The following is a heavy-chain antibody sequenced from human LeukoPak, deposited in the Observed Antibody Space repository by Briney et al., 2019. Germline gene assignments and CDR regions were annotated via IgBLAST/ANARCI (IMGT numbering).Heavy chain of an antibody. V-gene: IGHV3-7*03. CDR1: GFTFSSYW. CDR2: IKQDGSEK. D-gene: IGHD5-24*01. J-gene: IGHJ3*02. CDR3: AKGVLRSSWDGGNAFDI. Sequence: GGSLRLSCAASGFTFSSYWMSWVRQAPGKGLEWVANIKQDGSEKYYVDSVKGRFTISRDNAKNSLYLQMNSLRAEDTALYYCAKGVLRSSWDGGNAFDIWGQGTMVTVSS.